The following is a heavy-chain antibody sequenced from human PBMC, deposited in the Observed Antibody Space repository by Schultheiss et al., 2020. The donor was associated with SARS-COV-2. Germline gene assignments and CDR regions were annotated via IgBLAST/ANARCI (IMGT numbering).Heavy chain of an antibody. CDR2: IYYSGST. CDR1: GGSISSYY. J-gene: IGHJ4*02. V-gene: IGHV4-39*07. CDR3: ASSRRDGYNWFDY. D-gene: IGHD5-24*01. Sequence: SETLSLTCTVSGGSISSYYWGWIRQPPGKGLEWIGSIYYSGSTNYNPSLKSRVTISVDTSKNQFSLKLSSVTAADTAVYYCASSRRDGYNWFDYWGQGTLVTVSS.